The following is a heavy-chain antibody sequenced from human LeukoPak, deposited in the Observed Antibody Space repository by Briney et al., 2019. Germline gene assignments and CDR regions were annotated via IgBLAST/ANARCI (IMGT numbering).Heavy chain of an antibody. V-gene: IGHV3-74*01. J-gene: IGHJ4*02. CDR1: GFTFSSYW. Sequence: GGSLRLSCAASGFTFSSYWMYWVRQVPGKGLVWVSRINSDGSSTSYADSVKGRFTISRDNAKNTLYLQMNSLRAEDTAVYYCARGERIFGVVIIVYWGQGTLVTVSS. CDR3: ARGERIFGVVIIVY. CDR2: INSDGSST. D-gene: IGHD3-3*01.